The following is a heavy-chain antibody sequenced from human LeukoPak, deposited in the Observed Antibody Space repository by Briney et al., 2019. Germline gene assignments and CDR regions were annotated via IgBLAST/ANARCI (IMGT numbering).Heavy chain of an antibody. V-gene: IGHV4-31*03. Sequence: PSQTLSLTCTVSGGSISSGGYYGSWIRQHPGKGLEWIGYIYYSGSTYYNPSLKSRVTISVDTSKNQFSLKLSSVTAADTAVYYCARDGDTAMARDYYYGMDVWGQGTTVTVSS. D-gene: IGHD5-18*01. CDR2: IYYSGST. CDR1: GGSISSGGYY. CDR3: ARDGDTAMARDYYYGMDV. J-gene: IGHJ6*02.